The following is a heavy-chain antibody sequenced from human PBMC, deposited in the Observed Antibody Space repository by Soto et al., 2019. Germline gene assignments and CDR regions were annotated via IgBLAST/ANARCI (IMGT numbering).Heavy chain of an antibody. Sequence: PGESLKISCKGSGYSFATYWIGWVRQMPGKGLEWMGIIYPGDSDTRYSPSFQGQVTISADKSISTAYLQWSSLKASDTAMYYCARNFPGITGSYFYGMDVWGQGTTVTVSS. V-gene: IGHV5-51*01. CDR2: IYPGDSDT. CDR1: GYSFATYW. CDR3: ARNFPGITGSYFYGMDV. J-gene: IGHJ6*02. D-gene: IGHD1-20*01.